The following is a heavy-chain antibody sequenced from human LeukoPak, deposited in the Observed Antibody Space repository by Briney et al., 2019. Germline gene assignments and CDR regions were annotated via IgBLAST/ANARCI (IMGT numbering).Heavy chain of an antibody. CDR3: ASTIDTAKSRYEY. J-gene: IGHJ4*02. CDR2: INPSGIRST. D-gene: IGHD5-18*01. Sequence: ASVKVSCTASGYTFNNYYMHWVRQAPGRGLEWMGIINPSGIRSTSYALKFQGRVTMTRDTSTSTVYRDTSTSTVYMELSSLTSEDTAVYYGASTIDTAKSRYEYWGQGTLVTVSS. CDR1: GYTFNNYY. V-gene: IGHV1-46*02.